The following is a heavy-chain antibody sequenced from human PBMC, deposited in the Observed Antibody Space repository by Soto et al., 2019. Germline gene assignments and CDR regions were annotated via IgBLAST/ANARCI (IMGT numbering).Heavy chain of an antibody. CDR1: GYTFTAYH. D-gene: IGHD3-10*02. J-gene: IGHJ6*02. CDR3: ARNMDYYYGRGSGNGHGV. CDR2: INPKFGDT. V-gene: IGHV1-2*02. Sequence: QVRLVQSGAEVKEPGDSVRVSCEASGYTFTAYHIHWVRQAPGQGLEWMGWINPKFGDTGYAQDFKGRVARTSDMYISTVYMEWSRLTSDDTAIYYCARNMDYYYGRGSGNGHGVWGQGTTVTVFS.